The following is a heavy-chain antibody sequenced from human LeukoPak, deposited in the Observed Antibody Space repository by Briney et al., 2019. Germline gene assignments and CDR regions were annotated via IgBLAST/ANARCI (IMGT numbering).Heavy chain of an antibody. J-gene: IGHJ4*02. Sequence: GRSLRLSCAASGFTFDDYAMHWVRQAPGKGLEWVSGISWNSGSIGYADSVKGRFTISRDNAKNSLYLQMNSLRAEDTALYYCAKGGFYDSSGYFHQYYFDYWGQGTLVTVSS. CDR2: ISWNSGSI. CDR3: AKGGFYDSSGYFHQYYFDY. V-gene: IGHV3-9*01. D-gene: IGHD3-22*01. CDR1: GFTFDDYA.